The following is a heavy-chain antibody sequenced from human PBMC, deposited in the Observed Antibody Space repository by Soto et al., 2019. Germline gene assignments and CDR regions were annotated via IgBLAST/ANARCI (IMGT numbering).Heavy chain of an antibody. D-gene: IGHD3-22*01. CDR3: ARGSYYDSSGYSFDY. Sequence: GGSLRLSCAASGFAVSSNYMSWVRQAPGKGLEWVSVIYSGGSTYYADSVKGRFTISRDNSKNTLYLQMNSLRAEDTAVYYCARGSYYDSSGYSFDYWGQGTLVTVSS. V-gene: IGHV3-53*01. CDR2: IYSGGST. J-gene: IGHJ4*02. CDR1: GFAVSSNY.